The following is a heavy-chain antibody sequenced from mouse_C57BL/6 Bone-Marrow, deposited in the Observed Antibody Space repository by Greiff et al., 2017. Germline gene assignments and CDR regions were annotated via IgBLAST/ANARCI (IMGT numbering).Heavy chain of an antibody. D-gene: IGHD1-1*01. CDR2: INPGSGGT. Sequence: QVHVKQSGAELVRPGTSVKVSCKASGYAFTNYLIEWVKQRHGPGLEWIGVINPGSGGTNYNEKFKGKATLTADKSSSTAYMQLSSLSSEDSAVYFCARSRVTTVVATRCAYWGQGTLVTVSA. J-gene: IGHJ3*01. CDR3: ARSRVTTVVATRCAY. CDR1: GYAFTNYL. V-gene: IGHV1-54*01.